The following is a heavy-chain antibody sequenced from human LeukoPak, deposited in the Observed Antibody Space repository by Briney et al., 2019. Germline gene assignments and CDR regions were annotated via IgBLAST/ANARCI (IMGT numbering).Heavy chain of an antibody. CDR2: ISGSGGST. V-gene: IGHV3-23*01. J-gene: IGHJ4*02. D-gene: IGHD3-22*01. CDR3: AKPYDSSGYYPDY. Sequence: GGSLTLSCAASGIILSSYWMSWVRQAPGKGLEWVSAISGSGGSTYYADSVKGRFTISRDNSKNTLHLQMNSLRAEDTAVYYCAKPYDSSGYYPDYWGQGTLVTVSS. CDR1: GIILSSYW.